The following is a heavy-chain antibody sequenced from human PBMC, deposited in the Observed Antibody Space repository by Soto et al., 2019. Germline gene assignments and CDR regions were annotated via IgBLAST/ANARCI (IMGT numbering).Heavy chain of an antibody. CDR1: GFTFSSYA. CDR2: ISYDGSNK. V-gene: IGHV3-30-3*01. D-gene: IGHD2-15*01. CDR3: ARGGEGIYCTGGSCPLRWYYGMDV. J-gene: IGHJ6*02. Sequence: GGSLRLSCAASGFTFSSYAMHWVRQAPGKGLEWVAVISYDGSNKYYADSVKGRFTISRDNSKNTLYLQMNSLRAEDTAVYYCARGGEGIYCTGGSCPLRWYYGMDVWGQGTTVTVSS.